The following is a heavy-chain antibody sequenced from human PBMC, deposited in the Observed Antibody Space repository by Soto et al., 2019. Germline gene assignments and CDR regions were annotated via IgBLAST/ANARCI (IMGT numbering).Heavy chain of an antibody. CDR3: AKVFCSGWCCPTYYSYMDV. CDR1: GFTFTNYD. V-gene: IGHV3-23*01. J-gene: IGHJ6*03. CDR2: IRSRGGST. Sequence: EVQLLESGGGLVQPGGSLTLSCAASGFTFTNYDMRWVRQPPGKGLEWVSVIRSRGGSTNYAGSVKGRFTVSRDNSKNTLYLQMNSLRAEDTAVYYCAKVFCSGWCCPTYYSYMDVWGKGTAVTVSS. D-gene: IGHD3-3*01.